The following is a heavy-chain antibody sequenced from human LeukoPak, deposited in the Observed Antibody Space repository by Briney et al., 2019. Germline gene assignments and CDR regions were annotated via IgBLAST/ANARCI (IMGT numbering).Heavy chain of an antibody. V-gene: IGHV4-59*01. J-gene: IGHJ3*02. Sequence: SETLSLTCTVSGGSISSYYWSWIRQPPGKGLEWIGYIYYSGSTNYNPSLKSRVTISVDTSKNQFSLKLSSVTAADTAVYYCASRLLWFGESHDAFDIWGQGTMVTVSS. D-gene: IGHD3-10*01. CDR1: GGSISSYY. CDR2: IYYSGST. CDR3: ASRLLWFGESHDAFDI.